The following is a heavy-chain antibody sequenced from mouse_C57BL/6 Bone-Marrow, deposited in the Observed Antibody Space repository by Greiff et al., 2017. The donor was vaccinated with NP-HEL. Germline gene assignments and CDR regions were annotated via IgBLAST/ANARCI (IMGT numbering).Heavy chain of an antibody. CDR3: ARLRGYYFDY. CDR1: GYTFTSYW. CDR2: IDPSDSYT. J-gene: IGHJ2*01. V-gene: IGHV1-50*01. Sequence: QVQLQQPGAELVKPGASVKLSCKASGYTFTSYWMQWVKQRPGQGLEWIGEIDPSDSYTNYNQKFKGKATLTVDTSSSTAYMQLSSLTSEDSAVYYCARLRGYYFDYWGQGTTLTVSS.